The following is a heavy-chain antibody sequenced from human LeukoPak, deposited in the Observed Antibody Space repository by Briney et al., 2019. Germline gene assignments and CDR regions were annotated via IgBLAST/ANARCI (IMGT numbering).Heavy chain of an antibody. D-gene: IGHD3-22*01. CDR2: INPNSGDT. CDR3: ARSEGYDSSSVAY. Sequence: ASVKVSCKASGYTFTGYYMHWVRQAPGQGLEWMGWINPNSGDTNYAQKFQGRVTMSRDTSISTAYMELGRLRSDDTAMYYCARSEGYDSSSVAYWGQGTLVTVSS. J-gene: IGHJ4*02. CDR1: GYTFTGYY. V-gene: IGHV1-2*02.